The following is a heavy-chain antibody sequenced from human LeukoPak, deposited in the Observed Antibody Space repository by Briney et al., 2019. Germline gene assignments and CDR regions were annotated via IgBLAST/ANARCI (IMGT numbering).Heavy chain of an antibody. J-gene: IGHJ6*02. CDR3: AKDLLGGDSGSYYEVGELGMDV. V-gene: IGHV3-30*18. CDR2: ISYDGSNK. Sequence: PGGSLRLSCAVSGFTFSSYGMHWVRQAPGKGLEWVAVISYDGSNKNYADSVKGRFTMSRDKSKNTLYLQMNSLRAEDTAVYYWAKDLLGGDSGSYYEVGELGMDVWGQGTTVTVSS. D-gene: IGHD1-26*01. CDR1: GFTFSSYG.